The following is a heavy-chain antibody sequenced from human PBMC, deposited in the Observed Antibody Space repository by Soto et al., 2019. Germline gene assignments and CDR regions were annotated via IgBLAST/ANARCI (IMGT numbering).Heavy chain of an antibody. CDR3: ARDRGYCSSTSCYDSAFDI. CDR2: ISSTSTYI. D-gene: IGHD2-2*01. Sequence: GGSLRFSCAASGFTFSSYSMNWVHQAPGKGLEWVSSISSTSTYIYYADSVKGRFTISRDNAKNSLYLQMNSLRAEDTAVYYCARDRGYCSSTSCYDSAFDIWGQGTMVTVSS. V-gene: IGHV3-21*01. J-gene: IGHJ3*02. CDR1: GFTFSSYS.